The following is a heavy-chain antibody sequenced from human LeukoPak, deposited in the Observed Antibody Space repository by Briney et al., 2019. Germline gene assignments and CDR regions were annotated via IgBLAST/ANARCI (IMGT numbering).Heavy chain of an antibody. D-gene: IGHD5-18*01. J-gene: IGHJ4*02. CDR2: KYYSGST. CDR3: ARGRSYGFDFDS. CDR1: GVSINTCCYY. Sequence: PSETLSPTCDVSGVSINTCCYYWTWIRQPPGKGLEWIGYKYYSGSTRYNSSLRSRLTISLDSSKNQFSLRLTSVTAADTAVYYCARGRSYGFDFDSWGPGTLVIVSS. V-gene: IGHV4-61*01.